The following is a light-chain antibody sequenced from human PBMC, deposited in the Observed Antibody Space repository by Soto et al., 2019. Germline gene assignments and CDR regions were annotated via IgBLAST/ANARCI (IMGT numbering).Light chain of an antibody. V-gene: IGKV3-11*01. CDR1: QSVASN. CDR2: GTS. Sequence: EIVMTQSPASLSVSPGESVTLSCRASQSVASNLAWYQQKPGQAPRLLIYGTSTRATGVPDRFSGSGSGTDFTLTISSLEPEDFAVYYCQQRSNSFGGGTKVDIK. CDR3: QQRSNS. J-gene: IGKJ4*01.